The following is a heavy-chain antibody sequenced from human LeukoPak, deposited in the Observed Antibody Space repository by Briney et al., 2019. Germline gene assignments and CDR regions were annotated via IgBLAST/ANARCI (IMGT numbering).Heavy chain of an antibody. Sequence: ASVKVSCKASGYTLTSYAMNWVRQAPGKGLEWMGWINTITGNPTYAQGFPERFVFSLDTSVNPAYPQIRSLRADDPAGYYRWRDRVRRGYSPWGQGTLATVSS. J-gene: IGHJ5*02. V-gene: IGHV7-4-1*01. CDR1: GYTLTSYA. CDR3: WRDRVRRGYSP. D-gene: IGHD3-22*01. CDR2: INTITGNP.